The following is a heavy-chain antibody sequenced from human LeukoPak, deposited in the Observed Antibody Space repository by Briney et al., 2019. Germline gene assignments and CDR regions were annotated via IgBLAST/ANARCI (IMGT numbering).Heavy chain of an antibody. CDR3: ARRSGSSWSSFDY. D-gene: IGHD6-13*01. CDR2: ISGFGGST. V-gene: IGHV3-23*01. CDR1: GFTFNNYA. Sequence: PGRSLRLSCAASGFTFNNYAMNWVRQAPGKGLEWVSGISGFGGSTCYAPSVKGRLTISRDNFGNMLYLHLDSLRVEDTAIYYCARRSGSSWSSFDYWGQGALVTVSS. J-gene: IGHJ4*02.